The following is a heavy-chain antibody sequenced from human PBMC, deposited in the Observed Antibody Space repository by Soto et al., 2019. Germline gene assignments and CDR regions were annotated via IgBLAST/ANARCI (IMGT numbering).Heavy chain of an antibody. CDR2: IFSDNER. D-gene: IGHD4-17*01. CDR3: ARMNVDSYQFYYAMDV. Sequence: SGPTLVNPTETLTLTCTVSGFSLTTGKMGVSWIRQPPGKALEWLAHIFSDNERSYSTSLQGRLTISKDTSGSQVVLSMTNVDPADTATYYCARMNVDSYQFYYAMDVWGQGTTVTVSS. CDR1: GFSLTTGKMG. J-gene: IGHJ6*02. V-gene: IGHV2-26*01.